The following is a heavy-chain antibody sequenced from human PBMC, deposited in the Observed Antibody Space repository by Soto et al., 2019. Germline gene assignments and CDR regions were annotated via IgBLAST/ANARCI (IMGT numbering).Heavy chain of an antibody. V-gene: IGHV4-59*01. CDR3: AGAYYYDSADYYYSRWFDP. J-gene: IGHJ5*02. CDR2: IYYNGMT. Sequence: PSETLSLTCTVSGGSISNYNYNWSRNPPRKGMEWIGYIYYNGMTNYSPSLKSRVAISLDTSKNQFSLKLSSVTAADTAVYYCAGAYYYDSADYYYSRWFDPWGQGTLVTVSS. CDR1: GGSISNYN. D-gene: IGHD3-22*01.